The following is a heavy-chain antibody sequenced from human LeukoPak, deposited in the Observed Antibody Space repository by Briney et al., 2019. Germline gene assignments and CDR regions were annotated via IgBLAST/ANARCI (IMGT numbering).Heavy chain of an antibody. CDR2: IFYSGST. D-gene: IGHD3-9*01. V-gene: IGHV4-39*01. Sequence: SDTLSLTRTVSGVSLSSSSYYWGGLRPPPGRGLEWFGSIFYSGSTHYHPSLKSRFTISVDTPKNVFSLKLRSVTPADTALFYCARVDEGYYFDYGGQGTLVTVSS. J-gene: IGHJ4*02. CDR1: GVSLSSSSYY. CDR3: ARVDEGYYFDY.